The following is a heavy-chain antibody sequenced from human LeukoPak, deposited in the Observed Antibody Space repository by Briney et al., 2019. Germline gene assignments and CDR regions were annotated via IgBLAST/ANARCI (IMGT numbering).Heavy chain of an antibody. Sequence: SETLSLTCTVFGGSISSYYWSWIRQPPGKGLEWIGYIYYSGSTNYNPSLKSRVTISVDTSKNQFSLKLSSVTAADTAVYYCARLFSAQTDSSGCDYWGQGTLVTVSS. CDR1: GGSISSYY. CDR2: IYYSGST. V-gene: IGHV4-59*08. J-gene: IGHJ4*02. CDR3: ARLFSAQTDSSGCDY. D-gene: IGHD3-22*01.